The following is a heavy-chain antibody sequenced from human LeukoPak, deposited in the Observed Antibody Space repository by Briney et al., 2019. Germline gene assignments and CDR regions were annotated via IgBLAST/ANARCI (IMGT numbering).Heavy chain of an antibody. V-gene: IGHV3-23*01. D-gene: IGHD6-13*01. CDR3: AKDWGRKAAAGSPPFDY. CDR2: ISGSGGST. CDR1: GFTFSSYA. J-gene: IGHJ4*02. Sequence: GGSLRLSCAASGFTFSSYAMSWVRQAPGKGLEWVSAISGSGGSTCYADSVKGRFTISRDNSKNTLYLQMNSLRVEDTAVYYCAKDWGRKAAAGSPPFDYWGQGTLVTVSS.